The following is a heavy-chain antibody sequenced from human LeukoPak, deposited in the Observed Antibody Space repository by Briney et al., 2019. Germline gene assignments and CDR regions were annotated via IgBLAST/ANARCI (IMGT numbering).Heavy chain of an antibody. CDR3: TRDLGVDTTMIFFDY. D-gene: IGHD5-18*01. Sequence: ASVKVSCKASGYTFTDFGISWVRQAPGQGLEWMGWISGYNGDTNYAQKLQGRVTMTTDTSMSTAYMEVRSLRSDDTAVYYCTRDLGVDTTMIFFDYWGQGSLVTVSS. CDR2: ISGYNGDT. V-gene: IGHV1-18*01. CDR1: GYTFTDFG. J-gene: IGHJ4*02.